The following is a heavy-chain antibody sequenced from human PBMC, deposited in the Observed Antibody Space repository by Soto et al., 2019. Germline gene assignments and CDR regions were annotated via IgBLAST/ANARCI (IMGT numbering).Heavy chain of an antibody. Sequence: QVQLVQSGAEVKKPGASVKVSCKASGYTFSDYYMHWVRQAPGQGLEWMGWINANSGGTTYAQKFQGRVTMTRGTSASTAYMELSRLSSDDTDIYYCARLQIEVAGSNWGQGTLVTVSS. V-gene: IGHV1-2*02. CDR2: INANSGGT. J-gene: IGHJ4*02. D-gene: IGHD6-19*01. CDR1: GYTFSDYY. CDR3: ARLQIEVAGSN.